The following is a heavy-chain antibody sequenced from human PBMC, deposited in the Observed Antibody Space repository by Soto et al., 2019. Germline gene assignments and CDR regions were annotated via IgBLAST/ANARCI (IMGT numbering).Heavy chain of an antibody. Sequence: GASVKVSCKASGGTFSSYAISCVRQAPGQGLEWMGGIIPIFGTANYAQKFQGRVTITADESTSTAYMELSSLRSEDTAVYYCARDRHHEYYDSSGWPVGTEYFQNWGQGTLVTVLL. D-gene: IGHD3-22*01. CDR3: ARDRHHEYYDSSGWPVGTEYFQN. V-gene: IGHV1-69*13. CDR1: GGTFSSYA. J-gene: IGHJ1*01. CDR2: IIPIFGTA.